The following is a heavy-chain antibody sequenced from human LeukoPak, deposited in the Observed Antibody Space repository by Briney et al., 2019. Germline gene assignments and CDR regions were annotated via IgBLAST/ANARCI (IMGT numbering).Heavy chain of an antibody. D-gene: IGHD6-19*01. CDR2: IKEDGSEE. V-gene: IGHV3-7*01. CDR1: GFTLSTFW. CDR3: VREYGYNGGWFGAPLDY. Sequence: GGSLRLSCAASGFTLSTFWMTWVRQAPGKGLEWVASIKEDGSEEYYVDSVKGQFTISRDNTQNSLYLQKNNLRVEDTAVYYCVREYGYNGGWFGAPLDYWGQGTLVTVSS. J-gene: IGHJ4*02.